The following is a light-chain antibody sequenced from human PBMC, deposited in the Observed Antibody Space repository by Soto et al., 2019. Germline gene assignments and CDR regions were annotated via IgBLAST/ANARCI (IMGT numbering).Light chain of an antibody. V-gene: IGLV2-14*01. J-gene: IGLJ1*01. CDR1: SSDVGGYNY. CDR2: DVS. Sequence: QSVLTQPASVSGSPGQSITISCTGTSSDVGGYNYVSWYQQHPGKAPKLMIYDVSNRPSGVSNRFSGSKSGNTASLTISGLQAEDEADSYCSSYTSSSTLCVFGTGTKLTVL. CDR3: SSYTSSSTLCV.